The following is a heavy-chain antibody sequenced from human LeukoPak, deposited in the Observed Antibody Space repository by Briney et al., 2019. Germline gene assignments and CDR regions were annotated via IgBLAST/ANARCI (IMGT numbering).Heavy chain of an antibody. Sequence: GESLKISCRGFGYTFAHYWIGWVRQRPGKGLEWMGIFYPGDSNTKYSPSFEGQVTISADKSINTAYLQWSSLMTSDTAIYYCARHIGGYCTGGTCYPSPDFWGQRTLVTVSS. CDR1: GYTFAHYW. D-gene: IGHD2-8*02. CDR2: FYPGDSNT. V-gene: IGHV5-51*01. CDR3: ARHIGGYCTGGTCYPSPDF. J-gene: IGHJ4*02.